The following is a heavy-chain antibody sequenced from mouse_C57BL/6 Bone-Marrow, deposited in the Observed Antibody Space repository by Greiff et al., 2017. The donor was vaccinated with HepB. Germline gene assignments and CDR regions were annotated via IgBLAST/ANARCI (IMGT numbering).Heavy chain of an antibody. V-gene: IGHV1-4*01. CDR1: GYTFTSYT. J-gene: IGHJ3*01. CDR3: YYSNYRFAY. CDR2: IYPSSGYT. D-gene: IGHD2-5*01. Sequence: QVQLQQSGAELARPGASVKMSCKASGYTFTSYTMHWVKQRPGQGLEWIGYIYPSSGYTKYNQKFKDKATLTADKSSSTAYMQLSSLTSEDSAVYYCYYSNYRFAYWGQGTLVTVSA.